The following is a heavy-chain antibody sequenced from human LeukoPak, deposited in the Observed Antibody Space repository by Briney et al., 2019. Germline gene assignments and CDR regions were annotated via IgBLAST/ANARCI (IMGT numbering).Heavy chain of an antibody. D-gene: IGHD6-6*01. CDR1: GFTFSEKY. CDR3: ARDRESIAARGSYFQH. CDR2: ISSGSSYT. Sequence: GGSLRLSCAASGFTFSEKYMSWIRQAPGKGLEWVSYISSGSSYTNYADSVKGRFTISRDNSKNTLYLQMNSLRAEDTAVYYCARDRESIAARGSYFQHWGQGTLVTVSS. J-gene: IGHJ1*01. V-gene: IGHV3-11*06.